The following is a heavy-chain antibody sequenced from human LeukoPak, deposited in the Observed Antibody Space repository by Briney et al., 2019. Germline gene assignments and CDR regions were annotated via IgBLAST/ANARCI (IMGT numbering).Heavy chain of an antibody. Sequence: SETLSLTCTVSGGSISSYYWSWIRQPPGKGLEWIGEINHSGSTNYNPSLKSRVTISVDTSKNQFSLKLSSVTAADTAVYYCARVRRGSSWYYWFDPWGQGTLVTVSS. CDR1: GGSISSYY. CDR2: INHSGST. V-gene: IGHV4-34*01. J-gene: IGHJ5*02. D-gene: IGHD6-13*01. CDR3: ARVRRGSSWYYWFDP.